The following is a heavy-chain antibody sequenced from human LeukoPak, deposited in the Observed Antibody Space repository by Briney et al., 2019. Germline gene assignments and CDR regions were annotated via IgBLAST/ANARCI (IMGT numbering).Heavy chain of an antibody. CDR3: ARDNGIAVAGYSWFDP. CDR1: GGTFSSYA. J-gene: IGHJ5*02. Sequence: ASVKVSCKASGGTFSSYAISGVRQAPGQGLEWMGGIIPIFGTANYAQKCQGRVTITADESTSTAYMELSSLRSEDTAVYYCARDNGIAVAGYSWFDPWGQGTLVTVSS. V-gene: IGHV1-69*01. D-gene: IGHD6-19*01. CDR2: IIPIFGTA.